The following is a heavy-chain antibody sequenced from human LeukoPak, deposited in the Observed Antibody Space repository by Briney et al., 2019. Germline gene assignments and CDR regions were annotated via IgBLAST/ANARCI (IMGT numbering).Heavy chain of an antibody. V-gene: IGHV4-38-2*01. J-gene: IGHJ4*02. CDR1: GYTISSGYY. CDR2: IYHSGST. D-gene: IGHD1-26*01. Sequence: PSETLSLTCAVSGYTISSGYYWGWIRQPPGKGLEWIGSIYHSGSTYYNPSLKSRVTISVDTSKNQFSLKLSSVTAADTAVYYCANGELLPSFDYWGQGTLVTVSS. CDR3: ANGELLPSFDY.